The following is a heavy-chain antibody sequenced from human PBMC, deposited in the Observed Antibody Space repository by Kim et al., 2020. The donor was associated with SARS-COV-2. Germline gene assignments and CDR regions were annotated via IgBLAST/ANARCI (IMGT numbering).Heavy chain of an antibody. J-gene: IGHJ4*02. Sequence: KGPFPISSDNAKNALYLQMNSLRDEDTAVYYCARDPTYDFWSGYSRSFDYWGQGTLVTVSS. V-gene: IGHV3-48*02. CDR3: ARDPTYDFWSGYSRSFDY. D-gene: IGHD3-3*01.